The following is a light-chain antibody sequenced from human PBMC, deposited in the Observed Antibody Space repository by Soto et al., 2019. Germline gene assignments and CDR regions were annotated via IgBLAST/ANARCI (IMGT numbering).Light chain of an antibody. CDR1: QSVRSSY. CDR2: DAS. V-gene: IGKV3-20*01. J-gene: IGKJ1*01. Sequence: ESVLKQSPGALSVSRGERATLSCRASQSVRSSYLAWYQQKPGQAPRLLIYDASSRATDIPDRFSGSVSGTNFTLTISRLEPEDFAIYYCQHYGNSLWTFGQGTKVDIK. CDR3: QHYGNSLWT.